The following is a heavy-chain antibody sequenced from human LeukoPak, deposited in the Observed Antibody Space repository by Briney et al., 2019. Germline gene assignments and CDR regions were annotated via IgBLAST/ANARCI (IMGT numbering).Heavy chain of an antibody. J-gene: IGHJ4*02. CDR2: ISGSGGST. CDR3: AKSVAGTFY. CDR1: GFTVSSNF. Sequence: QPGGSLRLSCAASGFTVSSNFMAWVRQAPGKGLEWVSAISGSGGSTYYADSVKGRFTISRDNSKNTLYLQMNSLRAEDTAVYYCAKSVAGTFYWGQGTLVTVSS. V-gene: IGHV3-23*01. D-gene: IGHD6-19*01.